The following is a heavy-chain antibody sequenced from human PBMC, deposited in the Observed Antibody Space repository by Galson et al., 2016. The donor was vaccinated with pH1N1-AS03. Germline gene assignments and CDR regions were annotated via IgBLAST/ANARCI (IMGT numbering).Heavy chain of an antibody. J-gene: IGHJ4*02. D-gene: IGHD2-21*01. CDR1: GFTFSSYW. CDR3: ARKRPTYFDY. CDR2: IKVDGSEK. Sequence: SLRLSCAASGFTFSSYWMSWVRQAPGKGLEWVASIKVDGSEKYYVDSVKGRFIISRDNTKNSLYLQVNSLRAEDTAVYYCARKRPTYFDYWGQGTLVTVSS. V-gene: IGHV3-7*01.